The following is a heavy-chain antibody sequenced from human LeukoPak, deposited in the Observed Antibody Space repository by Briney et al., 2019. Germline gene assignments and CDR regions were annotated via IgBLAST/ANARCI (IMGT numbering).Heavy chain of an antibody. CDR2: IYSGGST. D-gene: IGHD4-17*01. CDR3: ARPFYGDY. J-gene: IGHJ4*02. V-gene: IGHV3-53*01. CDR1: GFTFSSSA. Sequence: GGSLRLSCAASGFTFSSSAMSWVRQVPGKGLEWVSVIYSGGSTYYADSVKGRFTISRDNSKNTLYLQMNSLRAEDTAVYYCARPFYGDYGGQGTLVTVS.